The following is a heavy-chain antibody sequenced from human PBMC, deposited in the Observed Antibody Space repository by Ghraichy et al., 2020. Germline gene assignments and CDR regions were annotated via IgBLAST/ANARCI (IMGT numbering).Heavy chain of an antibody. Sequence: GGSLRLSCAASGFTFSSFAMSWVRQAPGKGLEWVSAISGSGGSSYYAGSVKGRFTISRDNSKNTLYLQMTSLRTEDTAVYYCAKMVAATRWLIDYWGQGTLVTVSS. J-gene: IGHJ4*02. CDR2: ISGSGGSS. D-gene: IGHD1-26*01. CDR3: AKMVAATRWLIDY. V-gene: IGHV3-23*01. CDR1: GFTFSSFA.